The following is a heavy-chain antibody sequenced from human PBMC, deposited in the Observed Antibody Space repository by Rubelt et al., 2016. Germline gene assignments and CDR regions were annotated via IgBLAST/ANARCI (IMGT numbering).Heavy chain of an antibody. V-gene: IGHV2-5*01. J-gene: IGHJ4*02. Sequence: QITLKESGPTLVKPTQTLTLTCTCSGFSLSTSGVGVGWIRQPPGKALEWLALIDWNDDKRYRPSLKSRLTITKDTSKSQVVLTMANMDTVDTATYYGAHIGGYYYDSSGFYLSRAVDYWGQGTLVTVSS. CDR2: IDWNDDK. CDR3: AHIGGYYYDSSGFYLSRAVDY. D-gene: IGHD3-22*01. CDR1: GFSLSTSGVG.